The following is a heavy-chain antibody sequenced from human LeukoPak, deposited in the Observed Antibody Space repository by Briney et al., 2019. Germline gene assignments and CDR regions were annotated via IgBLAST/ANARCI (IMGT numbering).Heavy chain of an antibody. CDR1: GFIFNSHW. Sequence: GGSLRLSCAASGFIFNSHWINWVRQAPGKGLEWVAVISYDGSNKYYADSVKGRFTISRDNSKNTLYLQMNSLRAEDTAVYYCARDYPLDYWGQGTLVTVSS. CDR3: ARDYPLDY. CDR2: ISYDGSNK. J-gene: IGHJ4*02. V-gene: IGHV3-30-3*01.